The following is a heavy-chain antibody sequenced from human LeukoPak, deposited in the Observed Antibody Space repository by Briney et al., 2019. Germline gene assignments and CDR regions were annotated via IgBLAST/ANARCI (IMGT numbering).Heavy chain of an antibody. CDR1: GGSISSYY. CDR2: INHSGST. V-gene: IGHV4-34*01. CDR3: ARHFWSGYYTAYYYYGMDV. J-gene: IGHJ6*02. D-gene: IGHD3-3*02. Sequence: PSETLSLTCTVSGGSISSYYWSWIRQPPGKGLEWIGEINHSGSTNYNPSLKSRVTISVDTSKNQFSLKLSSVTAADTAVYYCARHFWSGYYTAYYYYGMDVWGQGTTVTVSS.